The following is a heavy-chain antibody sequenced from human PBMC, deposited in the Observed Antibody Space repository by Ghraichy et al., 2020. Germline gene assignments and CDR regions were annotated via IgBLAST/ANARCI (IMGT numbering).Heavy chain of an antibody. CDR2: IKQDGTEK. Sequence: RGSLRLSCAASGFSFGNNWMTWVRQAPGKGLEWVANIKQDGTEKYYVDSVKGRFTISRDNAKNSLYLQMHSLRVEDTAVYYCAMDLYDFWSGYRGLAYAMDVCGPGTTVIVSS. CDR3: AMDLYDFWSGYRGLAYAMDV. J-gene: IGHJ6*02. V-gene: IGHV3-7*04. CDR1: GFSFGNNW. D-gene: IGHD3-3*01.